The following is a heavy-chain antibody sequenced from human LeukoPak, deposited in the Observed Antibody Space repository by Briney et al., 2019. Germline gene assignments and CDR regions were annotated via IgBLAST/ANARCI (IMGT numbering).Heavy chain of an antibody. J-gene: IGHJ2*01. Sequence: GGSLRLSCAASGFTFNRYAMQWVRQAPGKGLESVAVISYDGGFKSYADSVKGRFTISRDNSKNTLYLQMDSLRGDDTAVYYCARDDWYIDLWGRGTLVTVSS. V-gene: IGHV3-30*04. CDR2: ISYDGGFK. CDR1: GFTFNRYA. CDR3: ARDDWYIDL.